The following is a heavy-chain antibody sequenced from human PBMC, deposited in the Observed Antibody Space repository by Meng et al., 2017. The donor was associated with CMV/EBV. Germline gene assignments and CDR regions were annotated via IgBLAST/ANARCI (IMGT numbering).Heavy chain of an antibody. CDR1: GFTFSDYY. Sequence: GGSLRLSCAASGFTFSDYYMSWIRQAPGKGLEWVSYISSSGSTIYYADSVKGRITISRDNAKNSLYLQMNSLRAEDTAVYYCARGGLGIGSSWPTYGGVLYYYYGMDVWGQGTTVTVSS. CDR2: ISSSGSTI. J-gene: IGHJ6*02. D-gene: IGHD6-13*01. V-gene: IGHV3-11*01. CDR3: ARGGLGIGSSWPTYGGVLYYYYGMDV.